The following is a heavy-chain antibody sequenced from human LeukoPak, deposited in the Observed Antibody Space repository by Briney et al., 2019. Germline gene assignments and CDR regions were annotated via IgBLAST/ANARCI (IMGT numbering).Heavy chain of an antibody. CDR2: INHSEST. V-gene: IGHV4-34*01. Sequence: SETLSLTCAVYGGSFSGYYWSWIRQPPGKGLEWIGEINHSESTNYNPPLKSRVTISVDTSKNQFSLKLSSVTAADTAVYYCARDPALLVPAASYYYYYGMDVWGKGTTVTVSS. CDR1: GGSFSGYY. J-gene: IGHJ6*04. D-gene: IGHD2-2*01. CDR3: ARDPALLVPAASYYYYYGMDV.